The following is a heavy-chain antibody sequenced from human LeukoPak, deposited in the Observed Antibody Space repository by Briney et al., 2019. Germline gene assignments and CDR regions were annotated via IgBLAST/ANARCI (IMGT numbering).Heavy chain of an antibody. CDR2: IYYTGTT. D-gene: IGHD2-8*02. J-gene: IGHJ4*02. V-gene: IGHV4-59*01. CDR1: GGSLSNDY. CDR3: ARWDYYTRGYFDY. Sequence: SETLSLTCSVSGGSLSNDYWSWIRQPPGQGLEWIGYIYYTGTTHYNPSLKSRVTISLDTSKNQFFLRLTSVTAADSAMYYCARWDYYTRGYFDYWGQGTLVTVSS.